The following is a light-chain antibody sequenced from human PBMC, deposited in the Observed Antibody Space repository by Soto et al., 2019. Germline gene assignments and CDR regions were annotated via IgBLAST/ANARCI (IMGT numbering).Light chain of an antibody. CDR3: QQSGTSPPGT. J-gene: IGKJ1*01. CDR2: GAS. CDR1: QSVSSSS. V-gene: IGKV3-20*01. Sequence: EIVLTQSPGTLSLSPGERATLSCRASQSVSSSSLAWYQQKPGQAPRLLIYGASSRATGIPDRFSGSGSGTDFTLTISRLEPEDFAVYYCQQSGTSPPGTFGQGTNVEIK.